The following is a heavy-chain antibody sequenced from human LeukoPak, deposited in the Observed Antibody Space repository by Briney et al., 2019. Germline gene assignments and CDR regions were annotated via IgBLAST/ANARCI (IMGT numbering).Heavy chain of an antibody. CDR1: GYTFTSYY. J-gene: IGHJ5*02. V-gene: IGHV1-46*01. D-gene: IGHD3-3*01. Sequence: GASVKVSCKASGYTFTSYYMHWVRQAPGQGLEWMGIINPSGGSTNYAQKFQGRVTMTRDMSTSTVYMELSSLRSEDTAVYYCARHRFTIFGVVSNNWFDPWGQGTLVTVSS. CDR3: ARHRFTIFGVVSNNWFDP. CDR2: INPSGGST.